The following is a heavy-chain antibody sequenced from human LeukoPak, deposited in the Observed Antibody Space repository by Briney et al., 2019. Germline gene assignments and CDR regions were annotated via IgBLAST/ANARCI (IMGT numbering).Heavy chain of an antibody. CDR3: ARVRESASGWSGEDFDF. Sequence: GGSLRLSCTVSGFILSSYGMHWVRQAPGRGLEWVSFIRYHGSDKYYADSVKGRFTISRDNSKNTLFLQMDSLRAEDTAVYYCARVRESASGWSGEDFDFWGQGTLVTVSS. D-gene: IGHD6-19*01. CDR2: IRYHGSDK. J-gene: IGHJ4*02. V-gene: IGHV3-30*02. CDR1: GFILSSYG.